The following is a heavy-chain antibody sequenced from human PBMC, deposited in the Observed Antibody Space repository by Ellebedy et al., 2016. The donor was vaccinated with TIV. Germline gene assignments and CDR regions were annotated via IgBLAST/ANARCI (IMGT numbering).Heavy chain of an antibody. CDR3: ARDLHFAFDN. Sequence: GESLKISCAASGFTFSSYNMNWVRPAPGKGPEWVSSISSNSGNKYCADTEEGRFTISRDNARNSLYLQMNSLRAEDTAVYYCARDLHFAFDNWGRGTLVTVSS. V-gene: IGHV3-21*01. J-gene: IGHJ4*02. CDR1: GFTFSSYN. CDR2: ISSNSGNK.